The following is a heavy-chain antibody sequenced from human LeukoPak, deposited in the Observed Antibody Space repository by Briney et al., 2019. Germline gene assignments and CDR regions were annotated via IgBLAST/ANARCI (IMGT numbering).Heavy chain of an antibody. V-gene: IGHV1-69*13. CDR2: IIPIFGTA. Sequence: SVKVSCKASGGTFSSYAISWVRQAPGQGLEWMGGIIPIFGTANYAQKFQGRVTITADESTSTAYMELSSLRSEDTAVYYCAGVLNSYNSGGYLDYGARGPLVPVSS. J-gene: IGHJ4*02. CDR3: AGVLNSYNSGGYLDY. CDR1: GGTFSSYA. D-gene: IGHD3-22*01.